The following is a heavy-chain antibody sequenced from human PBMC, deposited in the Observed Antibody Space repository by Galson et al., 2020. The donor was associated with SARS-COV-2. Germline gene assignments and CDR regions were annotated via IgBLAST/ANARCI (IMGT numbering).Heavy chain of an antibody. CDR1: GFTFSVYT. D-gene: IGHD5-12*01. Sequence: GGSLRLSCAASGFTFSVYTMNWVRQAPGKGLEWVSSIINSGTYIYYADSVRGRFTISRDNAKNSLYLQMNSLRAEDTAVYYCARGIIVADALDIWGQGTMVTVSS. V-gene: IGHV3-21*01. J-gene: IGHJ3*02. CDR2: IINSGTYI. CDR3: ARGIIVADALDI.